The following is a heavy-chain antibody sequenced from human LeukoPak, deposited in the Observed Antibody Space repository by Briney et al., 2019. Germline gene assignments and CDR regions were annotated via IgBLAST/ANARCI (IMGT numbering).Heavy chain of an antibody. Sequence: SETLSLTCTVSCYSISSGYYWGWIRQPPGKGLEWIGSIYHSGSTYYNPSLKSRVTISVDTSKNQFSLKLSSVTAADTAVYYCASTRPRWGQGTLVTVSS. V-gene: IGHV4-38-2*02. D-gene: IGHD6-6*01. CDR3: ASTRPR. J-gene: IGHJ4*02. CDR2: IYHSGST. CDR1: CYSISSGYY.